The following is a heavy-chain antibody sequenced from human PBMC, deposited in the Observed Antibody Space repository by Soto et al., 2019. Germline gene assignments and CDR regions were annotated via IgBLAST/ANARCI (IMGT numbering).Heavy chain of an antibody. J-gene: IGHJ3*02. Sequence: PGGSLRLSCAASGFTFSSYGMHWVRQAPGKGLEWVAVIWYDGSNKYYADSVKGRFTISRDNSKNTLYLQMNSLRAEDTAVYYCARQAPRVRYYDSTQWASPSERGAFDIWGQGTMVTVSS. CDR1: GFTFSSYG. V-gene: IGHV3-33*01. CDR3: ARQAPRVRYYDSTQWASPSERGAFDI. D-gene: IGHD3-22*01. CDR2: IWYDGSNK.